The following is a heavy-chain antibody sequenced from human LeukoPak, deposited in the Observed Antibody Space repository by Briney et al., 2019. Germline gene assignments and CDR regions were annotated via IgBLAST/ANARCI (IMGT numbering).Heavy chain of an antibody. D-gene: IGHD6-13*01. CDR1: GGSISSSSYY. V-gene: IGHV4-39*01. Sequence: SETLSLTCTVSGGSISSSSYYWGWIRQPPGKGLEWIGSIYYSGSTYYNPSLKSRVTISVDTSKNQFSLKLSSVTAADTAVYYREGIAAFFDYWGQGTLVTVSS. CDR3: EGIAAFFDY. J-gene: IGHJ4*02. CDR2: IYYSGST.